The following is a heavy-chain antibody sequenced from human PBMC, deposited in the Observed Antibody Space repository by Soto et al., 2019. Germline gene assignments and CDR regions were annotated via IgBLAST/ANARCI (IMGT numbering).Heavy chain of an antibody. J-gene: IGHJ4*02. CDR3: TTDPSVGCSSTSCYDY. V-gene: IGHV3-15*07. CDR2: IKSKTDGGTT. Sequence: EVQLVESGGGLVKPGGSLRLSCAASGFTFSNAWMNWVRQAPGKGLEWVGRIKSKTDGGTTDYAAPVKGRFTISRDDSQHTLYLQMHSLKTEDTAVYYCTTDPSVGCSSTSCYDYWGQGTLVTVSS. CDR1: GFTFSNAW. D-gene: IGHD2-2*01.